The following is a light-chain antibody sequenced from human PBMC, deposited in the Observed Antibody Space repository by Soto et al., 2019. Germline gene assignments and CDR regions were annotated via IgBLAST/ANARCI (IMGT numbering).Light chain of an antibody. CDR3: QQSYNTPWT. V-gene: IGKV1-39*01. CDR2: AAS. J-gene: IGKJ1*01. Sequence: DIQMTQSPPSLSASVGDRVTVTCRASQSISNYLSWYQQMPGKAPKLLIFAASTLRSGVSSRFSGSGSGTDFTLTISSLQPEDFATYYCQQSYNTPWTFGHGTKVEIK. CDR1: QSISNY.